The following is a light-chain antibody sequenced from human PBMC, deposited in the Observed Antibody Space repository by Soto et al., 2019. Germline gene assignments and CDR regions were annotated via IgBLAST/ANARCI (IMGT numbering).Light chain of an antibody. CDR2: DVS. V-gene: IGLV2-11*01. J-gene: IGLJ1*01. CDR1: SSDVGGYNY. CDR3: CSYAGSYTYV. Sequence: QSVLTQHRSVSGSPGQSATISCTGTSSDVGGYNYVSWYQQHPGKAHKLMIYDVSKRPSGVPDRFSGSKSGNTASLTISGLQAEDEADYYCCSYAGSYTYVFGTGTKVTVL.